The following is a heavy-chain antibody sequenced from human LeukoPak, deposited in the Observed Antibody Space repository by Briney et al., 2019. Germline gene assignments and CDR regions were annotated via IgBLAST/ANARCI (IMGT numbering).Heavy chain of an antibody. CDR1: GGSISSYY. D-gene: IGHD3-22*01. Sequence: SETLSLTCTVSGGSISSYYWSWIRQPPGKGLEWIGRIYTSGSTNYNPSLKSRVTMSVDTSKNQFSLKLSSVTAADTAVYYCATEKYYYGNSGYYSIDYWGQGTLVTVSS. CDR3: ATEKYYYGNSGYYSIDY. J-gene: IGHJ4*02. V-gene: IGHV4-4*07. CDR2: IYTSGST.